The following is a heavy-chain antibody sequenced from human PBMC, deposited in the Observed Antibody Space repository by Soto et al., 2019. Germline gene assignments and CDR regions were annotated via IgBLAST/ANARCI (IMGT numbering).Heavy chain of an antibody. CDR1: GYTFTGYY. Sequence: QVQLVQSGAEVKKPGASVKVSCKASGYTFTGYYMHWVRQAPGQGLEWMGWINPNSGGTNYAQKFQGWVTMTRDTSISTXXMXLXXLRPDDTAVYYCARGGDPIVSSGWYIGVYYYGMDVWGQGTTVTVSS. CDR2: INPNSGGT. D-gene: IGHD6-19*01. J-gene: IGHJ6*02. CDR3: ARGGDPIVSSGWYIGVYYYGMDV. V-gene: IGHV1-2*04.